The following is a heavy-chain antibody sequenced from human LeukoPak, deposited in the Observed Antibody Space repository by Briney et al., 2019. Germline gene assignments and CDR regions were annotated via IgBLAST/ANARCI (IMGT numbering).Heavy chain of an antibody. CDR2: IYYSGST. V-gene: IGHV4-39*07. Sequence: SETLSLTCTVSGGSISSGSYYWGWIRQPPGKGLEWIGSIYYSGSTYYNPSLKSRITISLDTSKNQFSLKLYSVTAADTAVYYCARDKTFEVVNFFDYWCQGTLVTVSS. CDR1: GGSISSGSYY. J-gene: IGHJ4*02. CDR3: ARDKTFEVVNFFDY. D-gene: IGHD3-3*01.